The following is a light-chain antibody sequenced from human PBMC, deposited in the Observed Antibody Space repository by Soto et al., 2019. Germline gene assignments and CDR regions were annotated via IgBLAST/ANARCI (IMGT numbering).Light chain of an antibody. CDR2: AAS. CDR3: QQYGTSPRT. V-gene: IGKV3-20*01. Sequence: PGDRATLSCRASQSVRTNNLAWYQQKPGQAPRLLMYAASSRATGIPDRFSGSGSGTDFTLTISGLEPEDFAVYFCQQYGTSPRTFGQGTQLEIK. J-gene: IGKJ2*01. CDR1: QSVRTNN.